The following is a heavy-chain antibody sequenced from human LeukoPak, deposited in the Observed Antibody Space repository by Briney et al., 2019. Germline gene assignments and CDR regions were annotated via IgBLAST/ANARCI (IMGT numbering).Heavy chain of an antibody. D-gene: IGHD3-22*01. J-gene: IGHJ4*02. CDR3: ARDQTGGDSSGYEFDY. CDR1: GGSISSGGYY. V-gene: IGHV4-31*03. CDR2: IYYSGST. Sequence: SETLSLTCTVSGGSISSGGYYWSWIRQHPGKGLEWIGYIYYSGSTYYNPSLKSRVTISVDTSKNQFSLKLSSVTAADTAVYYCARDQTGGDSSGYEFDYWGQGTLVTVSS.